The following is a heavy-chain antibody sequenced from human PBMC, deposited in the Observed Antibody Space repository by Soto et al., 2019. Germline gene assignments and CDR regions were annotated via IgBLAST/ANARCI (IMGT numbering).Heavy chain of an antibody. Sequence: PGGSLRLSCAGSGFTPTTTPLSWVRQPPGKGLEWVTTISGTASRTYYVDSVKGRFFISRDNSKNTVTLQMNNLTVDDTAVYYCATSFRYFDNWRQRTRVTVSS. J-gene: IGHJ4*02. CDR2: ISGTASRT. V-gene: IGHV3-23*01. CDR1: GFTPTTTP. CDR3: ATSFRYFDN.